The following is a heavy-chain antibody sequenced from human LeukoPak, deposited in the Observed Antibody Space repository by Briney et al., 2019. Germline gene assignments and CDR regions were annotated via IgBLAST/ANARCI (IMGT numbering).Heavy chain of an antibody. J-gene: IGHJ4*02. V-gene: IGHV3-7*01. CDR1: GFTVSSNY. CDR2: IKQDGSEK. CDR3: ARDRLRYSYDS. Sequence: GGSLRLSCAASGFTVSSNYMSWVRQAPGKGLEWVANIKQDGSEKYYVDSVKGRFTISRDNAKNSLYLQMNSLRAEDTAVYYCARDRLRYSYDSWGQGTLVTVSS. D-gene: IGHD5-18*01.